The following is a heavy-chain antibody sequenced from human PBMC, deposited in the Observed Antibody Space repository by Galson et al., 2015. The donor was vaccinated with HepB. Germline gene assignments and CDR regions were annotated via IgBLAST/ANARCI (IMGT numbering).Heavy chain of an antibody. D-gene: IGHD3-22*01. CDR3: ARDPFSGYYGPSFDM. CDR2: IRTTGDYT. Sequence: SLRLSCAASGFTFSDYAMSWVRQAPGKGLQWVAGIRTTGDYTYYADSVKGRFTISRDNSKNTLYLHMSSLRGEDAAVYYCARDPFSGYYGPSFDMWGQGTMVSVSS. J-gene: IGHJ3*02. V-gene: IGHV3-23*01. CDR1: GFTFSDYA.